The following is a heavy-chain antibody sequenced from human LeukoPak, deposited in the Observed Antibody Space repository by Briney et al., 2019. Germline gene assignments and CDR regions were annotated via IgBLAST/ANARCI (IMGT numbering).Heavy chain of an antibody. CDR2: IYYSGST. Sequence: SETLSLTCTVSGGSISSHYWSWIRQPPGKGLEWIGYIYYSGSTNYNPSLKSRVTISVDTSKNQFSLKLSSVTAADTAVYYCASGNKGPPYSYVLDYWGQGTLVTVSS. D-gene: IGHD5-18*01. V-gene: IGHV4-59*11. CDR1: GGSISSHY. J-gene: IGHJ4*02. CDR3: ASGNKGPPYSYVLDY.